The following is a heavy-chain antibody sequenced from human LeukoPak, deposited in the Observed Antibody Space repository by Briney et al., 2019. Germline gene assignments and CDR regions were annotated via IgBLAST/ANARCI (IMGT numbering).Heavy chain of an antibody. CDR1: GYTLTELS. D-gene: IGHD3-16*02. J-gene: IGHJ5*02. Sequence: ASVTVSCKVSGYTLTELSMHWVRQAPGKGLEWMGGFDPEDGETIYAQKFQGRVTMTEDTSTDTAYMELSSLRSEDTAVYYCARGPLVRLPSSFDPWGQGTLVTVSS. CDR3: ARGPLVRLPSSFDP. CDR2: FDPEDGET. V-gene: IGHV1-24*01.